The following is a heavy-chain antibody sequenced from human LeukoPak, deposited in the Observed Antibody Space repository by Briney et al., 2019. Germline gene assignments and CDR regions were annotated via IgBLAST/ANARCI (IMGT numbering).Heavy chain of an antibody. J-gene: IGHJ4*02. D-gene: IGHD3-3*01. CDR2: TYLRSRWYH. Sequence: SQTLSLTCAISGDFVSSSNAAWNWVRQSPSRGLEWLGRTYLRSRWYHDFAESVKSRISINADTSKNQFSLQLNSVTPEDTAVYYCARDGGPTGVLNFDYWGQGALVTVSS. CDR3: ARDGGPTGVLNFDY. V-gene: IGHV6-1*01. CDR1: GDFVSSSNAA.